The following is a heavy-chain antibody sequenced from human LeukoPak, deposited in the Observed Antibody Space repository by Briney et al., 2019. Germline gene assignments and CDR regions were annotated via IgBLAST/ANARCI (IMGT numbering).Heavy chain of an antibody. CDR3: ARDSELTGDRVEY. CDR1: GFTLSSYE. Sequence: PGGSLRLSCAASGFTLSSYEMNWVRQAPGKGLEWVSYISTSGSTHYADSVKGRSTISRDDAKNSLYLQMNSLRAEDTAVYYCARDSELTGDRVEYWGQGTLVTVSS. CDR2: ISTSGST. V-gene: IGHV3-48*03. J-gene: IGHJ4*02. D-gene: IGHD5-24*01.